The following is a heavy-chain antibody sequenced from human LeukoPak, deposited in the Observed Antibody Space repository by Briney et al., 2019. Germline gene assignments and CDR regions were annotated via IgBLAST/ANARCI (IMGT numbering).Heavy chain of an antibody. CDR1: GFTFSSYA. D-gene: IGHD3-3*01. Sequence: PGGSLRLSCAASGFTFSSYAMSWVRQAPGKGLEWVAVISYDGSNKYYADSVKGRFTISRDNSKNTLYLQMNSLRAEDTAVYYCARWGGQYDFWSGYYSFDYWGQGTLVTVSS. CDR3: ARWGGQYDFWSGYYSFDY. CDR2: ISYDGSNK. J-gene: IGHJ4*02. V-gene: IGHV3-30*04.